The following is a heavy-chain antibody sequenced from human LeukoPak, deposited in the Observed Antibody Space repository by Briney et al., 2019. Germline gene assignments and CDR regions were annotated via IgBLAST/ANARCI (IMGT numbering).Heavy chain of an antibody. V-gene: IGHV4-38-2*02. D-gene: IGHD3-22*01. Sequence: PSETLSLTCTVSGYSISSDYYWAWIRQPPGKGLEWIGSIYYSGSTYYNPSLKSRVTISVDTSKNQFSLKLSSVTAADTAVYYCARDAYYYDSSASRLFDYWGQGTLVTVSS. CDR3: ARDAYYYDSSASRLFDY. CDR1: GYSISSDYY. CDR2: IYYSGST. J-gene: IGHJ4*02.